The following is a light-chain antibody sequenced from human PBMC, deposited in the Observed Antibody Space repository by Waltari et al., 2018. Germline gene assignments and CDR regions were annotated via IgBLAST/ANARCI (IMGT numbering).Light chain of an antibody. CDR3: SSYTSSSTFV. J-gene: IGLJ2*01. Sequence: QSALTQPASVSGSPGQAITISCTGTSRHVGGYNYVPWYQQHPGKAPKLMISDVNKRPSGVSNRFSGSKSGNTASLTISGLQAEDEADYYCSSYTSSSTFVFGGGTTLTVL. CDR1: SRHVGGYNY. CDR2: DVN. V-gene: IGLV2-14*03.